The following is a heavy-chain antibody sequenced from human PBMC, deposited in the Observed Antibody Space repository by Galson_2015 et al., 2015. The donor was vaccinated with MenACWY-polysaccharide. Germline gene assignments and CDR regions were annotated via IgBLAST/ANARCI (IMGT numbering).Heavy chain of an antibody. CDR2: ISTYNGNT. D-gene: IGHD6-6*01. J-gene: IGHJ4*02. V-gene: IGHV1-18*01. Sequence: SVKVSCKASGYTFTSNGISWVRQAPGQGLEWMGWISTYNGNTDNAQKFQGRVTMTTDTSTATAFMELRSLGSDGTAVYYCARDGSSSTAPRPSKYWGQGTLVTVSS. CDR3: ARDGSSSTAPRPSKY. CDR1: GYTFTSNG.